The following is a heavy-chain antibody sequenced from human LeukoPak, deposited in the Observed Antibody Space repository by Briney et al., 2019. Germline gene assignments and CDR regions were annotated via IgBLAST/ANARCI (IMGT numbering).Heavy chain of an antibody. D-gene: IGHD5-24*01. CDR2: IYYSGST. CDR3: ARGPFLREIPYAFDI. J-gene: IGHJ3*02. Sequence: SETLSLTCTVSGDSITYYYWSWIRQSPGKGLEWIGYIYYSGSTNYNPSLKSRVTMSVDTSRNQFSLTLSSVTAADTAVYYCARGPFLREIPYAFDIWGQGTKVTVSS. CDR1: GDSITYYY. V-gene: IGHV4-59*12.